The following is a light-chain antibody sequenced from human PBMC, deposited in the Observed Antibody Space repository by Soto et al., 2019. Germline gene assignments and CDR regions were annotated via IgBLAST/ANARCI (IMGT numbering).Light chain of an antibody. J-gene: IGLJ1*01. V-gene: IGLV1-51*01. CDR1: SSNVGNDY. Sequence: QSVLPQPPPVAPAPGQNVTFSCSGRSSNVGNDYVAWYQQLPGTAPNILIYDNIKRPSWVPDRFSGSKSGGSMSLRITGLQTADEADYYCGRSEGGLNGGVFGTGTKVTVL. CDR2: DNI. CDR3: GRSEGGLNGGV.